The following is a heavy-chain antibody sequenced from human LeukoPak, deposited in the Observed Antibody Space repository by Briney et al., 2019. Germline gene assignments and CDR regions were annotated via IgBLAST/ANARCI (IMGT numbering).Heavy chain of an antibody. Sequence: ASVKVSCKASGYTFTGYYMHWVRQAPGQGLEWMGWINPNSGGTNYAQKFQGRVTMTRDTSISTAYMELSRLRSDDTAVYYCARVEWGYSSSWYGFLAFDIWGQGTMVTVSS. CDR1: GYTFTGYY. CDR2: INPNSGGT. D-gene: IGHD6-13*01. V-gene: IGHV1-2*02. J-gene: IGHJ3*02. CDR3: ARVEWGYSSSWYGFLAFDI.